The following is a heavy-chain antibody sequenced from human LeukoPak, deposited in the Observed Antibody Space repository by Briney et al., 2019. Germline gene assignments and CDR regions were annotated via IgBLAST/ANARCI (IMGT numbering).Heavy chain of an antibody. CDR3: AREFEATGFWALDY. V-gene: IGHV3-74*01. CDR1: GFTFNNYW. D-gene: IGHD3-16*01. CDR2: MNNDGRVL. Sequence: PGGSLRLSCKVSGFTFNNYWMHWVGQAPGKGLVWVPRMNNDGRVLTYADSVKGRFTISRDNAKNTLHLQMNSLRAEDTAVYYCAREFEATGFWALDYWGQGTLVTASS. J-gene: IGHJ4*02.